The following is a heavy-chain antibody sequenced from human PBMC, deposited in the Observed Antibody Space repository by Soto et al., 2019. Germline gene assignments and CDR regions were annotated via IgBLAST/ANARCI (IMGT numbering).Heavy chain of an antibody. Sequence: QVQLVESGGGVVQPGRSLRLSCAASGFTFSSYGMHWVRQAPGKGLEWVAVTWYDGSNKYHADSVKGRFTISRDNPKNTLYQQMNSLRVEDTAVYYCARLSSSWSMDVWGQGTTVTVSS. CDR1: GFTFSSYG. CDR2: TWYDGSNK. D-gene: IGHD6-13*01. V-gene: IGHV3-33*01. J-gene: IGHJ6*02. CDR3: ARLSSSWSMDV.